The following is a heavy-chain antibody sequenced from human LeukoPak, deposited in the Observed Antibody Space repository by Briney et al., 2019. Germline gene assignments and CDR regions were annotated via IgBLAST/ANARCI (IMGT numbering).Heavy chain of an antibody. D-gene: IGHD3-3*01. CDR1: GFTFSSYA. CDR3: AKESWYYDFWSGYYSDY. Sequence: GGSLRLSCAASGFTFSSYAMSWVRQAPGKGLEWVSAISGSGGSTYYADSVKGRFTISRDNSKNTLYLQMNSLRAEDTAVYYCAKESWYYDFWSGYYSDYWGQGTPVTVSS. J-gene: IGHJ4*02. CDR2: ISGSGGST. V-gene: IGHV3-23*01.